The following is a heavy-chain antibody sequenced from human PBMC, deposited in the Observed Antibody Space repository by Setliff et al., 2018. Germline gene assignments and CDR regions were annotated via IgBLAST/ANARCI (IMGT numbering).Heavy chain of an antibody. J-gene: IGHJ4*02. V-gene: IGHV1-18*01. D-gene: IGHD3-22*01. CDR1: GYALNSYG. CDR2: ISPYNGHT. CDR3: ARINFYVSSGHYYAPDY. Sequence: ASVKVSCKTAGYALNSYGLTWVRQAPGQGLEWMGWISPYNGHTNSAQKLQGRVTMTTDTSTNTAYMELRSLRSDDSAVYYCARINFYVSSGHYYAPDYWGQGTLVTVSS.